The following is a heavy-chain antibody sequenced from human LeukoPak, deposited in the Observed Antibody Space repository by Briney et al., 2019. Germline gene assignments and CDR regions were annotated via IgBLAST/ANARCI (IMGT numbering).Heavy chain of an antibody. CDR2: IGTYGGDT. CDR1: TSR. V-gene: IGHV1-18*01. J-gene: IGHJ5*01. Sequence: ASVKVSCKATSRISWVRQAPGQGLEWMGWIGTYGGDTYYAQKFQGRITVTTDTSTSTVYMEPRNLRSDDTAVYYCARDLWNFYDDSGYNRDFDSWGQGTPVTVSS. CDR3: ARDLWNFYDDSGYNRDFDS. D-gene: IGHD3-22*01.